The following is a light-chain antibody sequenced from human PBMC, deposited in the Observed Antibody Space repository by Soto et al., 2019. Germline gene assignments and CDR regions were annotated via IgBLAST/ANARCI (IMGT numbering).Light chain of an antibody. V-gene: IGKV1-27*01. J-gene: IGKJ1*01. CDR1: QGIGTF. Sequence: DIQMTQSPSSLSASVGDRVIITCRASQGIGTFLAWYQQRPGKVPELLMYSASTLQSGVPSRFSGSGSGTQFTLTISSLQPEDVATYYCHKYNSFQLTFGPGTKVELK. CDR2: SAS. CDR3: HKYNSFQLT.